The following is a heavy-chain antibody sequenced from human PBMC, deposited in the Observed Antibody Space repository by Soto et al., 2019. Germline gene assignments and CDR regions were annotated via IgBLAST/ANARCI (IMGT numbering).Heavy chain of an antibody. V-gene: IGHV3-23*01. Sequence: GGSLRLSCAASGFTFSNFDMGWVRQAPGEGLEWVSGINNSGGRTYYADSVKGRFTISRDNSKNTLYLQMNSLRADDTAVYYCAKDAPRRSGWWYFDYWGQGTLVTVSS. J-gene: IGHJ4*02. D-gene: IGHD6-19*01. CDR2: INNSGGRT. CDR1: GFTFSNFD. CDR3: AKDAPRRSGWWYFDY.